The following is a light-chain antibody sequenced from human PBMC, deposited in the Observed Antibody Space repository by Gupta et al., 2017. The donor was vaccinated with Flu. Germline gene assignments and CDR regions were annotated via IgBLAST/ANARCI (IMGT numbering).Light chain of an antibody. CDR1: NSNIGTNT. Sequence: LTQSPSSSGTPAQRVTISRSGSNSNIGTNTLSWYQQPPGAPPKLIIHNDNQRPSGVPDRFSGSKAGTSASLTISGLQSEDEGDFYCAAWDDSLNGPVFGGGTKLTVL. V-gene: IGLV1-44*01. J-gene: IGLJ3*02. CDR2: NDN. CDR3: AAWDDSLNGPV.